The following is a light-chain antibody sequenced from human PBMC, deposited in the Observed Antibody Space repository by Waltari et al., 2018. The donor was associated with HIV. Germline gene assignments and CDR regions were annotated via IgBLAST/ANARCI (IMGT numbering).Light chain of an antibody. Sequence: QSALSQPASVSASPGQSVAISCSGSASDIGRYNYVSWYQQHPDKTPRLILFDVNNRPSGISDRFSGSKSGTTASLTISTVETDDEADYYCASYTVNSTGVFGSGTKLTV. V-gene: IGLV2-14*03. J-gene: IGLJ1*01. CDR2: DVN. CDR3: ASYTVNSTGV. CDR1: ASDIGRYNY.